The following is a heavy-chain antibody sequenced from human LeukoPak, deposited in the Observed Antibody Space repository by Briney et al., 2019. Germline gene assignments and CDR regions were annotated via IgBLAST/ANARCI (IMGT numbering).Heavy chain of an antibody. D-gene: IGHD6-13*01. Sequence: SQTLSLTCTVSGGPISSDDYYWSWIRQAPGKGLEWLGNVYYTGTTYYNPSLKSRLTISVDTSNNQFSLKLTPVTAADTAVYYCARQQLGYFDYWGQGTLVTVSS. CDR1: GGPISSDDYY. CDR2: VYYTGTT. J-gene: IGHJ4*02. CDR3: ARQQLGYFDY. V-gene: IGHV4-30-4*08.